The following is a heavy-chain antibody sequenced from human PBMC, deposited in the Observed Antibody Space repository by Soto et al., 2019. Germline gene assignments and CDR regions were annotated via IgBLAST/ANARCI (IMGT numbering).Heavy chain of an antibody. J-gene: IGHJ5*02. CDR1: GGAISGYY. CDR3: ARGQRFSDWFDP. Sequence: KTSETLSLTCTVSGGAISGYYWTWIRQPAGKGLEWIGRIYSSGTTKYNPSLQSRVNMSLDTSKNQFSLRLTSVTAADTAVYYCARGQRFSDWFDPWGQGTLVTVSS. CDR2: IYSSGTT. V-gene: IGHV4-4*07. D-gene: IGHD3-3*01.